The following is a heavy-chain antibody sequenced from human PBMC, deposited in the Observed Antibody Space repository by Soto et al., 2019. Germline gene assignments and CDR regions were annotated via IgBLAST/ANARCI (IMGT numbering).Heavy chain of an antibody. CDR2: IYYSGST. D-gene: IGHD3-16*02. CDR1: GGSISSGEYY. V-gene: IGHV4-30-4*01. Sequence: PSETLSLTCTVSGGSISSGEYYWSWIRQPPGKGLEWIGYIYYSGSTYYNPSLKSRVTISVDTSKNQFSLKLSSVTAADTAVYYCARGSVGRVVIVEYFDYWGQGTLVTVSS. J-gene: IGHJ4*02. CDR3: ARGSVGRVVIVEYFDY.